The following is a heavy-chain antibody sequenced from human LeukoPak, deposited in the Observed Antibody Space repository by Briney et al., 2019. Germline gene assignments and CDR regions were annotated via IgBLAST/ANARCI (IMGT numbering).Heavy chain of an antibody. D-gene: IGHD3-10*01. Sequence: GGSLRLSCATSGFTFSSNGVHWARQAPGKWLEWVAFMRSDGSPEEHAESVKGRFAISRDNSKNTVHLQMNSLRFEDTALYYCAKAFGSGSYIIDHWGRGTLVTVSS. V-gene: IGHV3-30*02. CDR1: GFTFSSNG. J-gene: IGHJ4*02. CDR2: MRSDGSPE. CDR3: AKAFGSGSYIIDH.